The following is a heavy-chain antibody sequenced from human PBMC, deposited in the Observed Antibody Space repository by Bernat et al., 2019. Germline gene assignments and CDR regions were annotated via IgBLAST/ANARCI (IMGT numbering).Heavy chain of an antibody. D-gene: IGHD3-10*01. Sequence: QVQLVESGGGVVQSGKSLRLSCAVSGVTFRNYGMHWVRQAPGKGLEWVAVIWYDGSQKYYADSVKDRFTISRDNSKNTLYLQMNSLRVEDTAMNHCATWRGSGNYYDYWGQGTLVTVSS. CDR2: IWYDGSQK. CDR3: ATWRGSGNYYDY. CDR1: GVTFRNYG. J-gene: IGHJ4*02. V-gene: IGHV3-33*01.